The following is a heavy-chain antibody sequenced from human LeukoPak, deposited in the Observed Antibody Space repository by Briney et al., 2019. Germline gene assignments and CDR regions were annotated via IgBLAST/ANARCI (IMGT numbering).Heavy chain of an antibody. J-gene: IGHJ4*02. Sequence: PGRSLRLSSAASGFPFGNYKMNWVRQAPGKGLEWVSSITSSSGYIYYADSVKGRFTISRDNAKNSLYLQMNSLRADDTAVYSCAREVGSNGAFDYWGPGTLVTVSS. CDR2: ITSSSGYI. CDR3: AREVGSNGAFDY. CDR1: GFPFGNYK. V-gene: IGHV3-21*01. D-gene: IGHD1-26*01.